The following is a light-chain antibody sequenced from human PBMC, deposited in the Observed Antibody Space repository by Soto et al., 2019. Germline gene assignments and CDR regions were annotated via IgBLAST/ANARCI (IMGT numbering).Light chain of an antibody. Sequence: EIVLTQSPGTLSLSPGEGATLSCRASRGLSDTNLAWYQQKPGQAPSLLLYDSSRRAPGVPHRYSGSGSGMDFTLTISSVEPDDFAEYYCQHYEVSPQTFGRGSKVEMK. CDR3: QHYEVSPQT. CDR2: DSS. V-gene: IGKV3-20*01. J-gene: IGKJ1*01. CDR1: RGLSDTN.